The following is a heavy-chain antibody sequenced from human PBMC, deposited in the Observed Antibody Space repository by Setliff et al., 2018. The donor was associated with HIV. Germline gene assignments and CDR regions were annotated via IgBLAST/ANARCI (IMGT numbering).Heavy chain of an antibody. CDR3: ARRVYYDFWIGYYLSISKWFDP. CDR2: LPHSGVT. V-gene: IGHV4-39*01. D-gene: IGHD3-3*01. J-gene: IGHJ5*02. Sequence: ASETLSLTCTVSGGSINSRDYSWGWIRQPPGKGLEWIVSLPHSGVTYYNPSLRSRVTTSVDTSKNQFSLKLRSVTAADTAVYYCARRVYYDFWIGYYLSISKWFDPWGQGILVTVSS. CDR1: GGSINSRDYS.